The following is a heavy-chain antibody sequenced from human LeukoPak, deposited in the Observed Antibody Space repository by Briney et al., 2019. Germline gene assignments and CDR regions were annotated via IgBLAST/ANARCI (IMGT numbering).Heavy chain of an antibody. CDR1: GGSMSNYY. V-gene: IGHV4-4*07. J-gene: IGHJ3*01. Sequence: SETLSLTCTVSGGSMSNYYWGWIRQPAEKGLEGIGRLRSTGSTNYNPSLKSRVTMSLDTSKKQFSLKLTSVTAADTAMYFCARSDYGSDASYDAFDLWGQGTVVTISS. CDR2: LRSTGST. CDR3: ARSDYGSDASYDAFDL. D-gene: IGHD4-17*01.